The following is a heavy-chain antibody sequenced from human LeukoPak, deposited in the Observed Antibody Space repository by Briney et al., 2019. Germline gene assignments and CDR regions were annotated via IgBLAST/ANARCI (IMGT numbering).Heavy chain of an antibody. CDR3: ARHEGIAVAGTSFGY. J-gene: IGHJ4*02. D-gene: IGHD6-19*01. CDR1: GYSFTSYW. CDR2: IYPGDSDT. Sequence: GESLKISCKGSGYSFTSYWIGWVRHMPGKGLEWMGIIYPGDSDTRYSPSFQGQVTISADKSISTAYLQWSSLKASDTAMYYCARHEGIAVAGTSFGYWGQGTLVTVSS. V-gene: IGHV5-51*01.